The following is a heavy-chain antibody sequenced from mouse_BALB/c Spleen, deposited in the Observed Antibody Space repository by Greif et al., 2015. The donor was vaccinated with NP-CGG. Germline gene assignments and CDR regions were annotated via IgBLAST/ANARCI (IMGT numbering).Heavy chain of an antibody. V-gene: IGHV1-84*02. D-gene: IGHD4-1*01. CDR1: GYTFTDYY. Sequence: VQLQQSGPELVKPGASVKISCKASGYTFTDYYINWVKQKPGQGLEWIGWIYPGSGNTKYNEKFKGKATLTVDTSSSTAYMQFSSLTSEDTAVYFCARRTGTEAMDYWGQGTSATVSS. CDR3: ARRTGTEAMDY. J-gene: IGHJ4*01. CDR2: IYPGSGNT.